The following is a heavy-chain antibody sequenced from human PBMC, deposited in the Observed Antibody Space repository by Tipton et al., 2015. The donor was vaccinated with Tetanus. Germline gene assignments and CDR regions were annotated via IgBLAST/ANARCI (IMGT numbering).Heavy chain of an antibody. D-gene: IGHD6-19*01. CDR3: ARVGLHVVAGTGQYYFDY. J-gene: IGHJ4*02. CDR2: IYYSGST. CDR1: GGSVSSGSYY. Sequence: TLSLTCTVSGGSVSSGSYYWSWIRQHPGTGLEWIGNIYYSGSTYYNPSLKSRLTISADMSKNQFSLNLGSVTAADTAVYYCARVGLHVVAGTGQYYFDYWGRGTLVTVSS. V-gene: IGHV4-31*03.